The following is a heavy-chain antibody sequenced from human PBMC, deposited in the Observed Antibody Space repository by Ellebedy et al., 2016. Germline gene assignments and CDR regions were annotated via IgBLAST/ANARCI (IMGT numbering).Heavy chain of an antibody. CDR3: AMQTGTTSDFDY. CDR2: FDPEDGET. J-gene: IGHJ4*02. CDR1: GYTLTDLS. Sequence: ASVKVSCKVSGYTLTDLSMHWVRQAPGKGLEWMGGFDPEDGETIYAQKFQGRVTMTEDKITDSASMELSSLTSEDTAVYYCAMQTGTTSDFDYWGQGTLVTVSA. D-gene: IGHD1-7*01. V-gene: IGHV1-24*01.